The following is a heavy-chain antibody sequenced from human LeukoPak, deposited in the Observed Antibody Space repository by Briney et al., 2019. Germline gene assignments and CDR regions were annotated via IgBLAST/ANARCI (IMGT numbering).Heavy chain of an antibody. V-gene: IGHV1-18*01. Sequence: ASVKVSCKASGYTFTSYGISWVRQAPGQGLEWMGWISAYNGNTNYAQKFQGRVTMTTDTSTSTAYMELRSLRSDDTAVYYCARRVHGDYSLDYWGQGTLVTVSS. D-gene: IGHD4-17*01. CDR1: GYTFTSYG. J-gene: IGHJ4*02. CDR2: ISAYNGNT. CDR3: ARRVHGDYSLDY.